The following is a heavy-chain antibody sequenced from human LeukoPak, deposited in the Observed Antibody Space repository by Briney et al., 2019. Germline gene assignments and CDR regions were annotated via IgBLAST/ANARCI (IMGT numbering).Heavy chain of an antibody. CDR2: IYYSGST. J-gene: IGHJ3*02. D-gene: IGHD6-13*01. CDR1: GGSISSYY. Sequence: SETLSLTCTVSGGSISSYYWSWIRQPPGKGLEWIGYIYYSGSTNYNPSLKSRVTISVDTSKNQFSLKLSSVTAADTAVYYCAREDSSWFAFDIWGQGTMVTVSS. V-gene: IGHV4-59*01. CDR3: AREDSSWFAFDI.